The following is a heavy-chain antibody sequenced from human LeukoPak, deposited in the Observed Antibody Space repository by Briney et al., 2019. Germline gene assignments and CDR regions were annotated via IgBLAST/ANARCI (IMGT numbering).Heavy chain of an antibody. D-gene: IGHD3-22*01. V-gene: IGHV5-51*01. CDR3: ERRDSRTLWYFDL. Sequence: LGEALKISCKGSGYSFTTYWIAWVRQMPGKGLEWMGIIYPGDSYTRYSPPFQGQVTIPADKSSSTAYLQWNGLKASDTAMYYCERRDSRTLWYFDLWGRGTLVTVSS. CDR2: IYPGDSYT. J-gene: IGHJ2*01. CDR1: GYSFTTYW.